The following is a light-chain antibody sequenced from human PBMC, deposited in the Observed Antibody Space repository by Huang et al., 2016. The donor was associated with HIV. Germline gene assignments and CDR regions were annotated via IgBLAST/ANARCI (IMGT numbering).Light chain of an antibody. J-gene: IGKJ5*01. CDR3: MQGTHWPPT. CDR2: KVA. V-gene: IGKV2-30*02. Sequence: DVVMIQSPLSLPVIVGQPASFSCGSSRSLVHSDGNTYLNWFHLRPGQSPRRLIYKVANRDSGVPDRFNGSGSATDFTLKIKRVAADDVGIYYCMQGTHWPPTFAQGTRLDI. CDR1: RSLVHSDGNTY.